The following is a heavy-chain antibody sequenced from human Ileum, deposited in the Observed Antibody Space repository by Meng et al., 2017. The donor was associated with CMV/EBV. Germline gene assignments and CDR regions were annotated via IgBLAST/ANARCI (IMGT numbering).Heavy chain of an antibody. V-gene: IGHV4-59*01. Sequence: SETLSLTCTVSGGSISSYYWSWIRQPPGKGLGWIGYIYYSGSTNYNPSLKSRVTISVDTSKNQFSLKLSSVTAADTAVYYCARDRETRVADYGMDVWGQGTTVTVSS. D-gene: IGHD3-10*01. CDR2: IYYSGST. J-gene: IGHJ6*02. CDR1: GGSISSYY. CDR3: ARDRETRVADYGMDV.